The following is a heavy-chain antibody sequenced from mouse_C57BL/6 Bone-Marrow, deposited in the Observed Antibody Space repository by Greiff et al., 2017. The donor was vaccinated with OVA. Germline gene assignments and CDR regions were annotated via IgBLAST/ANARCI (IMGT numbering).Heavy chain of an antibody. CDR1: GFSLTSYA. CDR2: IWTGGGT. V-gene: IGHV2-9-1*01. J-gene: IGHJ2*01. Sequence: QVQLVESGPGLVAPSQSLSITCTVSGFSLTSYAISWVRQPPGKGLEWLGVIWTGGGTNYNSALKSRLSISKDNSKSQVFLKMNSLQTDDTARYYCARIYYYGSPYYFDYWGQGTTLTVSS. D-gene: IGHD1-1*01. CDR3: ARIYYYGSPYYFDY.